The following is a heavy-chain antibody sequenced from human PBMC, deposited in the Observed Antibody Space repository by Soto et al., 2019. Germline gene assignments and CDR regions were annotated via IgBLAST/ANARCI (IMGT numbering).Heavy chain of an antibody. CDR2: IIPIAAIA. CDR3: ARGSTIVRGAPSWFDP. Sequence: QVQLVQSGAEVKKPGSSVKVSCKASGGTFSRYTINWVRQAPGQGLEWMGRIIPIAAIANYTQKFQGRVTITVDKSSTPANIEQTSMRSDDTAVYYCARGSTIVRGAPSWFDPWGQGTLVTVSS. J-gene: IGHJ5*02. CDR1: GGTFSRYT. D-gene: IGHD3-10*01. V-gene: IGHV1-69*02.